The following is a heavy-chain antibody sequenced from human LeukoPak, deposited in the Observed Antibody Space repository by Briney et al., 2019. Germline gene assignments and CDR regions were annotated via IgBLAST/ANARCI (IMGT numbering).Heavy chain of an antibody. CDR2: INPSSGST. Sequence: ASVKVSCKAAGYTFTHYYMNWVRQAPGQGLEWMGRINPSSGSTAYAQKFQDRLTLTRDMSESTLYMELSSLGSEDTAVYYCARRGDRGNHADYWGQGTLVTVSS. J-gene: IGHJ4*02. V-gene: IGHV1-46*01. CDR1: GYTFTHYY. CDR3: ARRGDRGNHADY. D-gene: IGHD1-14*01.